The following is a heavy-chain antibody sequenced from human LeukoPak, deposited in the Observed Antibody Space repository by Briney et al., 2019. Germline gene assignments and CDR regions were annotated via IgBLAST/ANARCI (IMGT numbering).Heavy chain of an antibody. CDR3: ARPVTATDRFYFFDS. J-gene: IGHJ4*02. V-gene: IGHV3-23*01. CDR2: TTSGGST. Sequence: PGGSLRLSCAASGFTFSSYAMSWVRQAPGKGLEWVSSTTSGGSTYYADSVKGRFTISRDNSENTLYLQMNSLRAEDTAVYYCARPVTATDRFYFFDSWGQGTLVTVSS. CDR1: GFTFSSYA. D-gene: IGHD2-15*01.